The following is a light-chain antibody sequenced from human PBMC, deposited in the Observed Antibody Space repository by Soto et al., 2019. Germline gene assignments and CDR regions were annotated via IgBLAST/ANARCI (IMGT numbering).Light chain of an antibody. CDR2: SFN. J-gene: IGLJ2*01. Sequence: QSVLTQPPSASGTPGQRVTISCSGSSSNIGGNTVNWYQQVPGTAPKLLIHSFNQRPSGVPDRFSGSKSGTSASLAISGLQSEDEADYYCATWDDSLNGLVFGGGTKLTVL. V-gene: IGLV1-44*01. CDR3: ATWDDSLNGLV. CDR1: SSNIGGNT.